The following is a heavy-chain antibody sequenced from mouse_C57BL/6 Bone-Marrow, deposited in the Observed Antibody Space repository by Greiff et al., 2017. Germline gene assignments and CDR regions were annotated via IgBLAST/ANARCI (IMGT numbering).Heavy chain of an antibody. D-gene: IGHD1-1*01. CDR1: GYTFTSYW. J-gene: IGHJ3*01. CDR2: LNPSSGYT. V-gene: IGHV1-7*01. CDR3: ASSAVVASPFAY. Sequence: VQLQQSGAELAKPGASVKLSCKASGYTFTSYWMHWVKQRPGQGLEWIGYLNPSSGYTKYNQKFKDQATLTADKSSSTAYMQLSSLKFEYSAVDNCASSAVVASPFAYWGQGTLGTVSA.